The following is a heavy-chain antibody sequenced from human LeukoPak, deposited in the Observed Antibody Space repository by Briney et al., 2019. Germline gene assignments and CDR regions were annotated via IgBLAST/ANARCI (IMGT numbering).Heavy chain of an antibody. CDR2: INHSGST. V-gene: IGHV4-39*07. CDR3: ARGQRRYYGPLEKGFDP. J-gene: IGHJ5*02. D-gene: IGHD3-10*01. CDR1: GGSISSSSYY. Sequence: SETLSLTCTVSGGSISSSSYYWGWIRQPPGKGLEWIGEINHSGSTNYNPSLKSRVTISVDTSKNQFSLKLSSVTAADTAVYYCARGQRRYYGPLEKGFDPWGQGTLVTVSS.